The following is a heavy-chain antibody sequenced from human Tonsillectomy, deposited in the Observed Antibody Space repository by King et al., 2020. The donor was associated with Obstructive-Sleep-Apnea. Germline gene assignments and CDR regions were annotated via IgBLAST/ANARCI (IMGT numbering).Heavy chain of an antibody. Sequence: VQLVESGGGLVKPGGSLRLSCAASGVTFNDYYMIWIRQAPGKGLEWGSYISRLGSTIYYTDSVKGRSTISRDNAKNSLYLQMTSREAGDTAVYYCARDPEELSGAVFDYWGQGTLVTVSS. V-gene: IGHV3-11*01. CDR2: ISRLGSTI. CDR1: GVTFNDYY. D-gene: IGHD3-16*02. CDR3: ARDPEELSGAVFDY. J-gene: IGHJ4*02.